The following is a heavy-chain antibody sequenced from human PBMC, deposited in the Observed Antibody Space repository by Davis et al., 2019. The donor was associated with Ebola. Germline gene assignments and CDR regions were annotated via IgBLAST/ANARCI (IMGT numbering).Heavy chain of an antibody. V-gene: IGHV1-18*01. D-gene: IGHD4-17*01. CDR1: GYTFTSYG. CDR3: ARSTADYGDYWFDP. Sequence: ASVKVSCKASGYTFTSYGISWVRQAPGQGLEWMGWISAYNGNTNYAQKLQGRVTMTTDTSTSTAYMELRSLRSDDTAVYYCARSTADYGDYWFDPWGQGTLVTVSS. J-gene: IGHJ5*02. CDR2: ISAYNGNT.